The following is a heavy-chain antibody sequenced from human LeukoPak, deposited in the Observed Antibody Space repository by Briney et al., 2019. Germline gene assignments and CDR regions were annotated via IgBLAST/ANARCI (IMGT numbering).Heavy chain of an antibody. CDR3: ARGARRPRDYDHVWGSYRPYYFDY. CDR2: IIPIFGTA. Sequence: GSSVKVSCKASGGTFSSYAISWVRQAPGQGLEWMGGIIPIFGTANYAQKFQGRVTITADESTSTAYMELSSLRSEDTAVYYCARGARRPRDYDHVWGSYRPYYFDYWGQGTLVTVSS. J-gene: IGHJ4*02. CDR1: GGTFSSYA. V-gene: IGHV1-69*01. D-gene: IGHD3-16*02.